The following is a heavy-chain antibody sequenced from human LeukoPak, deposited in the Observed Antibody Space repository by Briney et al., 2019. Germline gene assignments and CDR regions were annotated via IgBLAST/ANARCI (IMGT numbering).Heavy chain of an antibody. D-gene: IGHD6-19*01. CDR2: IGSDGTI. CDR1: GFTFSSYA. V-gene: IGHV3-23*01. CDR3: ARPRVPVAGTRYFDT. Sequence: GGSLRLSCAASGFTFSSYAMSWVRQAPGKGLEWVSIIGSDGTIFYADSVEGRFSISRDNSKNTLYLQMNSLRAEDTAIYYCARPRVPVAGTRYFDTWGQGALVTVSS. J-gene: IGHJ5*02.